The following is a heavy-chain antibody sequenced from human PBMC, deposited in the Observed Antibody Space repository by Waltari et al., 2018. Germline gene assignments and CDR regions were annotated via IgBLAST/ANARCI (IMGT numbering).Heavy chain of an antibody. V-gene: IGHV3-48*03. CDR3: ALTGIAAAGSDY. CDR1: GFTFSSYE. Sequence: EVQLVESGGGLVQPGGSLRLSCAASGFTFSSYEMNWVRQAPGKGLEWVSYISSSGSTIYYADSVKGRFTISRDNAKNSLYLQMNSLRAEDTAVYYCALTGIAAAGSDYWGQGTLVTVSS. J-gene: IGHJ4*02. D-gene: IGHD6-13*01. CDR2: ISSSGSTI.